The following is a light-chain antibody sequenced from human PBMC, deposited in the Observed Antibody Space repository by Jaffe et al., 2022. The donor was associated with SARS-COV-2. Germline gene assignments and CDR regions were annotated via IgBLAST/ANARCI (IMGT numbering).Light chain of an antibody. Sequence: QTVVTQEPSFSVSPGGTVTLTCALSSGSVSTENYPTWYQQTPGQAPRTLFYNTNIRSSGVPYRFSGSILGNKAALTITGAQADDESDYYCLLYVGAGIWVFGGGTKLTVL. CDR3: LLYVGAGIWV. J-gene: IGLJ3*02. V-gene: IGLV8-61*01. CDR2: NTN. CDR1: SGSVSTENY.